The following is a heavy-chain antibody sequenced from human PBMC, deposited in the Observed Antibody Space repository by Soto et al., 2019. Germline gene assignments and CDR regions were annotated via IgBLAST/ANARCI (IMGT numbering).Heavy chain of an antibody. D-gene: IGHD3-3*01. J-gene: IGHJ6*02. CDR3: ARDLSNYDFWSGYYYYYGMDV. Sequence: EVQLVESGGGLVQPGGSLRLSCAASGFTFSSYWMSWVRQAPGKGLEWVANIKQDGSGKYYVDSVKGRFTISRDNAKNSLYLQMNSLRAEDTAVYYCARDLSNYDFWSGYYYYYGMDVWGQGTTVTVSS. CDR1: GFTFSSYW. V-gene: IGHV3-7*05. CDR2: IKQDGSGK.